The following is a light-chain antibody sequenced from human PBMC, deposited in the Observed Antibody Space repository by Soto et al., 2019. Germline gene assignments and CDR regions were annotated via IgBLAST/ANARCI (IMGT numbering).Light chain of an antibody. CDR3: MQALQTPA. CDR1: QSLLHSNGYNY. Sequence: DIVMTQSPLSLPVTPGEPASISCRSSQSLLHSNGYNYLDWYLQKPGQSPQLLIYLGSNRASGVPDRFNGSGSGTDFTLKISRVEAEDVGVYYCMQALQTPAFGQGTRLESK. J-gene: IGKJ5*01. V-gene: IGKV2-28*01. CDR2: LGS.